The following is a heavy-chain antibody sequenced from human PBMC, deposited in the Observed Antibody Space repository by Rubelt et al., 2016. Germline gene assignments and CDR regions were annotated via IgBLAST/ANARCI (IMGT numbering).Heavy chain of an antibody. Sequence: QVTLKESGPVLVKPTETLTLTCIVSGFSLSNARMSVSWIRQPPGKALEWLALIYWDDDKRYSPSLKSRLTVTKDTSKNQVVLTMTNMDPVDTATYYCAHRKYGWFDPWGQGTPVTVSS. CDR3: AHRKYGWFDP. CDR1: GFSLSNARMS. J-gene: IGHJ5*02. D-gene: IGHD4-17*01. CDR2: IYWDDDK. V-gene: IGHV2-5*08.